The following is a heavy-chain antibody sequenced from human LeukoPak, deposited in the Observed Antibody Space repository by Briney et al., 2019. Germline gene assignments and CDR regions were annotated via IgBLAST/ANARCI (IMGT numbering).Heavy chain of an antibody. J-gene: IGHJ3*02. Sequence: SETLSLTCTVSGGSFSSYYWSWIRQPPGKGLEWIGYIYYSGSINYNPSLKSRVTISVDTSKNQFSLQLSSVTAADTAVYYCASDILTGYYDSFDIWGQGTMVTVSS. V-gene: IGHV4-59*08. CDR1: GGSFSSYY. CDR2: IYYSGSI. D-gene: IGHD3-9*01. CDR3: ASDILTGYYDSFDI.